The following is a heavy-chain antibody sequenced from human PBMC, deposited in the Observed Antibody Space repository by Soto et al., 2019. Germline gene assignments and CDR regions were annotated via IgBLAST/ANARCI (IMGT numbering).Heavy chain of an antibody. J-gene: IGHJ4*02. CDR3: PRTASWLLPDFDD. Sequence: SEPLALTYTVSGGAISIYYWSWIRQPPGKGLEWIGYSYYSGSTNYNPSLKSRVTISVDTSKNQFSLKLSSATAADTAVYYCPRTASWLLPDFDDRAQRTLVTLSS. CDR1: GGAISIYY. V-gene: IGHV4-59*01. CDR2: SYYSGST. D-gene: IGHD3-22*01.